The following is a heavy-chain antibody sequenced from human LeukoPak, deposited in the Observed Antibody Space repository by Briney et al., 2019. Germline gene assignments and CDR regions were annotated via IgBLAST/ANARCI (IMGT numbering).Heavy chain of an antibody. CDR3: ARGTKKTVYHTLDY. Sequence: SETLSRTCTVSGASISDYFWNWIRQPAGRGLEWIGRIDTSGTAKYNSSLKSRVTISVDTSKNQFSLRLSSAAAADTAIYYCARGTKKTVYHTLDYWGQGILVTVSS. CDR2: IDTSGTA. V-gene: IGHV4-4*07. CDR1: GASISDYF. D-gene: IGHD1-7*01. J-gene: IGHJ4*02.